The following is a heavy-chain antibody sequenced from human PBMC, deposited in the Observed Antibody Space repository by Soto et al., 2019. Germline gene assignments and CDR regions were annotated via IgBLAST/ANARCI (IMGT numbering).Heavy chain of an antibody. CDR2: IHHNGNS. Sequence: SETLSLTCTVSGGSISSGAYYWSWVRQPPGKGLEWIGYIHHNGNSYNNPSLKSRVSMSLDTSKSQFSLNLTAVTAADTAVYFCARVSATGTRWFDTWGQGALVTGSS. J-gene: IGHJ5*02. CDR1: GGSISSGAYY. V-gene: IGHV4-31*03. CDR3: ARVSATGTRWFDT. D-gene: IGHD3-10*01.